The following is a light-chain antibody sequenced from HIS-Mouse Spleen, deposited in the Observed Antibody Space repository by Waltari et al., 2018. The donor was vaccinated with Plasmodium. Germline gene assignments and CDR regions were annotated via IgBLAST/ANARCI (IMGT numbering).Light chain of an antibody. J-gene: IGLJ1*01. CDR1: SSDVGGYNY. V-gene: IGLV2-8*01. Sequence: QSALTQPPSASGSPGQSVTISCTGTSSDVGGYNYVSWYQQHPGKAPKLMLYEVSKRHSGVPDRFSGSKSGNTASLTVSGLQAEDEADYYCSSYAGSNNYVFGTGTKVTVL. CDR2: EVS. CDR3: SSYAGSNNYV.